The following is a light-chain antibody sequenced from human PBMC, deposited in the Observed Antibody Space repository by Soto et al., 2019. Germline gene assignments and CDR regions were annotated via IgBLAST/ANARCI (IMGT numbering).Light chain of an antibody. CDR3: QQRRNWPLT. J-gene: IGKJ4*01. CDR1: QRVSSY. Sequence: ELVVTQSPATLSLSPGERATLSCRASQRVSSYLSWYQQKPRQAPTLPIYDASNRASGIPARFNGSGSGTAFTLIISSVEPEVFGVYYWQQRRNWPLTFGGGTKVEIE. V-gene: IGKV3-11*01. CDR2: DAS.